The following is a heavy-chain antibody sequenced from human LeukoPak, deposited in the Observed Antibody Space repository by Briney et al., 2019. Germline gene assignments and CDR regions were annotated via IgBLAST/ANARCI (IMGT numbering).Heavy chain of an antibody. D-gene: IGHD5-18*01. CDR1: GGSFSGYY. V-gene: IGHV4-34*01. J-gene: IGHJ5*02. Sequence: KPSETLSLTCAVYGGSFSGYYWSWIRQPPGKGLEWIGEINHSGSTNYNPSLKSRVTISVDTSKNQFSLKLSSVTAADTAVYYCARGLVDVVGHSFKKAPYNWFDPWGQGTPVTVSS. CDR2: INHSGST. CDR3: ARGLVDVVGHSFKKAPYNWFDP.